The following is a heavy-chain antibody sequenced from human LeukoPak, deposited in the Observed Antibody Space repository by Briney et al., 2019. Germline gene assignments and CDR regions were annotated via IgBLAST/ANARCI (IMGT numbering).Heavy chain of an antibody. CDR1: GYSFDKYW. D-gene: IGHD2-21*01. J-gene: IGHJ4*02. CDR2: IYPGDSDT. CDR3: ARSDTYWHAAGTRGPYDF. V-gene: IGHV5-51*01. Sequence: GESLKISCKGSGYSFDKYWLAWVRQMPGKGLEWMGIIYPGDSDTKYGPSFQDQATISVDKSITTAYLQWSSLEASDTAVYYCARSDTYWHAAGTRGPYDFWGQGTLVTVSS.